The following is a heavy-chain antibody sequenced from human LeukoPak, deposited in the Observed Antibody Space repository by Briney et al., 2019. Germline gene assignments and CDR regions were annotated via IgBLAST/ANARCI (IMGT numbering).Heavy chain of an antibody. D-gene: IGHD4-17*01. Sequence: SGGSLRLSCAASGFTFSSYAMSWVRQAPGKGLEWVSGFSVSDATTYYADSVKGRFTISRDNSKNTLYLQTNSLRAEDTAVYYCAKDPSVYYGDYIIRWGQGTLVIVSS. CDR2: FSVSDATT. CDR3: AKDPSVYYGDYIIR. CDR1: GFTFSSYA. V-gene: IGHV3-23*01. J-gene: IGHJ4*02.